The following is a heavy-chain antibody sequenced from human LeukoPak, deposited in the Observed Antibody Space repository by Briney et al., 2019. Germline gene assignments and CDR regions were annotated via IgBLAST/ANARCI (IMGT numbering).Heavy chain of an antibody. J-gene: IGHJ4*02. CDR1: GGSISSYY. CDR3: AYSNYDPTFDY. Sequence: PSETLSLTCTVSGGSISSYYWSWIRQPPGKGLEWIGYIYYSGSTNYNPSLKSRVTISVDTSKNQFSLKVNSVTAADTATYYCAYSNYDPTFDYWGQGTLVTVSS. D-gene: IGHD4-11*01. V-gene: IGHV4-59*12. CDR2: IYYSGST.